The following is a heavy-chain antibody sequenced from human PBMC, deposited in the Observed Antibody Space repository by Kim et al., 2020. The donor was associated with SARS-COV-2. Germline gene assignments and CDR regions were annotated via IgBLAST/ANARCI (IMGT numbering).Heavy chain of an antibody. CDR3: ARGRIWFGALQWHAFDI. Sequence: SETLSLTCAVYGGSFSGYYWSWIRQPPGKGLEWIGEINHSGSTNYNPSLKSRVTISVDTSKNQFSLKLSSVTAADTAVYYCARGRIWFGALQWHAFDIWGQGTMVTVSS. D-gene: IGHD3-10*01. CDR2: INHSGST. V-gene: IGHV4-34*01. CDR1: GGSFSGYY. J-gene: IGHJ3*02.